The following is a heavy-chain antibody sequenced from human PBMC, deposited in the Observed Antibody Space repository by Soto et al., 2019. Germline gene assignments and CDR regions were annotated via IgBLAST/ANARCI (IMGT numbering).Heavy chain of an antibody. J-gene: IGHJ4*02. CDR1: GFNFSNYA. D-gene: IGHD6-6*01. V-gene: IGHV3-30*04. CDR2: ISYDGSRT. Sequence: GGSLRLSCPASGFNFSNYAMHWVRQAPGKGLEWLAVISYDGSRTHDADSVKDRFIISRDNSKKMLYLQMSGLRREDTAIYYCARFKIAARIHLDYWGQGTLVTVSS. CDR3: ARFKIAARIHLDY.